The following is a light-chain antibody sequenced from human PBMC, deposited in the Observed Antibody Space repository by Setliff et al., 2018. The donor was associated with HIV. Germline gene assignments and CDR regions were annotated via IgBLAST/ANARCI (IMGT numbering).Light chain of an antibody. J-gene: IGLJ3*02. CDR1: SSNIDRNS. Sequence: QSVLTQPPSVSAAPGQKVTISCSGSSSNIDRNSVSWYQHLPGTAPKLLIYDDYKRPSGIPGRFSGSKSGSSATLVITGLQTGDEADYYCEAWDSSLNAGVFGGGTQLTVL. V-gene: IGLV1-51*01. CDR3: EAWDSSLNAGV. CDR2: DDY.